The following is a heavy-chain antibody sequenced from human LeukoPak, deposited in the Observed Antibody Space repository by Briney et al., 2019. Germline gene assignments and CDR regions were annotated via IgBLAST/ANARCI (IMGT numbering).Heavy chain of an antibody. CDR2: ISYDGGHK. CDR3: AKDLSPLRLGELSFAYYYDSSGYP. J-gene: IGHJ1*01. CDR1: GFTFSTYA. D-gene: IGHD3-22*01. V-gene: IGHV3-30*18. Sequence: PGGSLRLSCTASGFTFSTYAIHWVRQAPGKGLEWVAVISYDGGHKYYADSVKGRFTISRDNSKNTLYLQMNSLRAEDTAVYYCAKDLSPLRLGELSFAYYYDSSGYPGGQGTLVTVSS.